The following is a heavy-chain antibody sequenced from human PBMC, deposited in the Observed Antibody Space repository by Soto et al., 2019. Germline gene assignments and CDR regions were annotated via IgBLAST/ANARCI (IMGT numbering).Heavy chain of an antibody. CDR3: ARDRVGYYYGSGSYHLDY. D-gene: IGHD3-10*01. V-gene: IGHV3-11*01. CDR1: GFTFSDYY. J-gene: IGHJ4*02. CDR2: ISRSGSTI. Sequence: GGSLRLSCAASGFTFSDYYMSWIRQAPGKGLEWVSYISRSGSTIYYADSVKGRFTISRDNAKNSLYLQMNSLRAEDAAVYYCARDRVGYYYGSGSYHLDYWGQGTLVTVSS.